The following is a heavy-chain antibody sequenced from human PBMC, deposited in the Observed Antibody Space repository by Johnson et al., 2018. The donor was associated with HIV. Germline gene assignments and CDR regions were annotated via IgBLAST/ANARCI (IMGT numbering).Heavy chain of an antibody. Sequence: QMQLVESGGGVVQPGRSLRLSCAASGFTFSSYAMHWVRQAPGKGLEWVAVISYDGSNKYYADSVKGRFTISRDNSKNTLYLQMNSLRAEDTAVYYCARDVTPPGGSGREVDAFDIWGQGTMVTVSS. CDR2: ISYDGSNK. CDR3: ARDVTPPGGSGREVDAFDI. J-gene: IGHJ3*02. V-gene: IGHV3-30*04. CDR1: GFTFSSYA. D-gene: IGHD3-10*01.